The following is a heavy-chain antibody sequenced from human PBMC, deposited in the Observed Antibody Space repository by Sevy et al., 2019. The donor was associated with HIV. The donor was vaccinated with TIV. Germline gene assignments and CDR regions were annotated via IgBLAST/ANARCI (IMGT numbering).Heavy chain of an antibody. CDR3: ARHFLAAGTYYFVY. V-gene: IGHV3-30-3*01. CDR1: GFTFSSYA. CDR2: ISYDGSNK. Sequence: GGSLRLSCAASGFTFSSYAMHWVRQAPGKGLEWVAVISYDGSNKYYADSVKGRFTISRDNSKNTLYLQMNSLRAEDTAVYYCARHFLAAGTYYFVYWGQGTLVTDSS. D-gene: IGHD6-13*01. J-gene: IGHJ4*02.